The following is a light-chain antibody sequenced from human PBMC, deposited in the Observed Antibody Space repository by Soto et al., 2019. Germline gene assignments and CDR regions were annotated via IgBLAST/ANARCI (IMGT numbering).Light chain of an antibody. CDR3: LQDYTYPWT. Sequence: IQMTEFRSSLSASVRDSVTITCXASQDIGNDLGWYQQKPGKAPNLLIYAASSLRSGVPSRFSGSGSGTHFTLTINSLQAEDSATYFCLQDYTYPWTFGQGTKVDI. CDR1: QDIGND. V-gene: IGKV1-6*02. J-gene: IGKJ1*01. CDR2: AAS.